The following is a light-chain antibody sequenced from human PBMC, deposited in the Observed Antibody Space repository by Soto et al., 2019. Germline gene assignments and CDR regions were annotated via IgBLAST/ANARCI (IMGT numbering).Light chain of an antibody. Sequence: DIQMTHSPSSLSASVGDTVTITCRASQGIIDYLAWYQQRPGKVPKLLIYAASTLQTGVPSRFSGSGAGTDFTLTLSSLQPEDVGSYYCQKYDTAPQPVGQGTSEEIK. J-gene: IGKJ1*01. CDR1: QGIIDY. V-gene: IGKV1-27*01. CDR3: QKYDTAPQP. CDR2: AAS.